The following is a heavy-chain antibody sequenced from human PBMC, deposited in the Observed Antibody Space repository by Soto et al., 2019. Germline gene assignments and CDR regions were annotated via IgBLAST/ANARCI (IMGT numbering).Heavy chain of an antibody. CDR2: IYYSGST. CDR1: GGSISSGGYY. Sequence: SETLSLTCTVSGGSISSGGYYWSWIRQHPGKGLEWIGYIYYSGSTYYNPSLKSRVTISVDTSKNQFSLKLGSVTAADTAVYYCAALNCGGDCYLAWFDPWGQGTLVTVSS. D-gene: IGHD2-21*02. V-gene: IGHV4-31*03. CDR3: AALNCGGDCYLAWFDP. J-gene: IGHJ5*02.